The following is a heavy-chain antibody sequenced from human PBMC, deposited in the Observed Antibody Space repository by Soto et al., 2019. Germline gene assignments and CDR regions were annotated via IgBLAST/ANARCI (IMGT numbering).Heavy chain of an antibody. V-gene: IGHV4-34*01. CDR1: GGSFSGYY. D-gene: IGHD6-13*01. J-gene: IGHJ5*02. CDR3: ARGLSSSSSLDWFDP. Sequence: SETLSLTCAVYGGSFSGYYWSWIRQPPGKGLEWIGEINHSGSTNYNPSLKSRVTISVDTSKNQFSLKLSSVTAADTAVYYCARGLSSSSSLDWFDPWGQGTLVTVSS. CDR2: INHSGST.